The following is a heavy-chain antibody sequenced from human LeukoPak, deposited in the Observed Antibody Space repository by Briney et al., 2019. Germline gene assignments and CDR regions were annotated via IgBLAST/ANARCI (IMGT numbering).Heavy chain of an antibody. CDR3: ARDYSSGWYQPGAVDY. Sequence: GGSLRLSCVASGFTFKNYAMSWVRRVPGKGLEWVSAISGSDPGTYYADSVKGRFTISRDNSKNTLYLQMNSLRAEDTAVYYCARDYSSGWYQPGAVDYWGQGTLVTVSS. CDR1: GFTFKNYA. CDR2: ISGSDPGT. J-gene: IGHJ4*02. D-gene: IGHD6-19*01. V-gene: IGHV3-23*01.